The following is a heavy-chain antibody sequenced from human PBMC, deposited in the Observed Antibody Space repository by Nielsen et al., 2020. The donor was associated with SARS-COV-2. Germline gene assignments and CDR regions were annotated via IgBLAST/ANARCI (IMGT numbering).Heavy chain of an antibody. D-gene: IGHD2-2*01. V-gene: IGHV1-18*04. J-gene: IGHJ6*03. CDR1: GYTFTSYG. Sequence: ASVKVSCKASGYTFTSYGISWVRQAPGQGLEWMGWISANNGDTKYAPKLQGRVTLTTDTSTKTAYMELRSLRSDDTAVYYCAREGSGVVPGPLGIGMWYSYYYMDVWGKGTTVTVSS. CDR2: ISANNGDT. CDR3: AREGSGVVPGPLGIGMWYSYYYMDV.